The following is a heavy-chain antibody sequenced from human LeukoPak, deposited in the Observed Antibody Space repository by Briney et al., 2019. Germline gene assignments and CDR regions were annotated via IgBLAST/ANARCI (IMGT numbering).Heavy chain of an antibody. D-gene: IGHD3-16*01. CDR2: INHSGST. V-gene: IGHV4-34*01. CDR1: GGSFSGYY. J-gene: IGHJ4*02. Sequence: PSETLSLTCAVYGGSFSGYYWSWIRQPPGKGLEWIGEINHSGSTNYNPSLKSRVIISVDTSKNQFSLKLSSVTAADTAVYYCARLVFPDYWGQGTLVTVSS. CDR3: ARLVFPDY.